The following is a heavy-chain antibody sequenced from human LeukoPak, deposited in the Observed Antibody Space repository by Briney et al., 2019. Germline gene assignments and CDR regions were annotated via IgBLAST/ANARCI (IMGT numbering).Heavy chain of an antibody. V-gene: IGHV3-7*01. CDR3: ARADGSGSYDY. D-gene: IGHD3-10*01. Sequence: GGSLRLSCAASGFTFSSYAMSWVRQAPGKGLEWVANIKQDGTEKYYVDSVKGRFTISRDNAKNSLYLQMNSLRAEDTAVYYCARADGSGSYDYWGQGTLVTVSS. J-gene: IGHJ4*02. CDR2: IKQDGTEK. CDR1: GFTFSSYA.